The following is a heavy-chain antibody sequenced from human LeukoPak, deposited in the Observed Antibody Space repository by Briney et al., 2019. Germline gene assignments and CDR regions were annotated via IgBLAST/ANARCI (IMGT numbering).Heavy chain of an antibody. CDR3: ARVFTIFPGYYYFDY. J-gene: IGHJ4*02. V-gene: IGHV3-20*04. CDR2: ISLNGGST. D-gene: IGHD3-3*01. Sequence: GGSLRLSCAASGFIYDDFDMSWVRQAPGEGLEWVSGISLNGGSTGYADSVKGRFTISRDNAKNSLYLQMNSLRADDTALYYCARVFTIFPGYYYFDYWGQGTLVTVSS. CDR1: GFIYDDFD.